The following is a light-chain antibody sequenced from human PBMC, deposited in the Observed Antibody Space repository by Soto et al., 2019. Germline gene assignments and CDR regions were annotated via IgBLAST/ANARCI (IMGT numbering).Light chain of an antibody. CDR3: QQYYPPT. J-gene: IGKJ2*01. CDR1: QGISSY. CDR2: AAS. Sequence: AIRMTQSPSSFSASTGDRVTITCRASQGISSYLAWYQQKPGKAPKLLIYAASTLQSGVPSRFSGSGSGTDFTLTISCLQSEDFATYYCQQYYPPTFGQGTQLEIK. V-gene: IGKV1-8*01.